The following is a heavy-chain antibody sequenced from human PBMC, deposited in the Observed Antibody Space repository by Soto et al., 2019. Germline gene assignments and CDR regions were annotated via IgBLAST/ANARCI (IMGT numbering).Heavy chain of an antibody. V-gene: IGHV5-51*01. Sequence: GESLKISCKGSGYSFTSYWIGWVRQMPGKGLEWMGIIYPGDSDTRYSPSFQGQVTISADKSISTAYLQWSSLKASDTAMYYCARQNSGADYYYYGMDVWXQGTTLTVS. J-gene: IGHJ6*02. CDR3: ARQNSGADYYYYGMDV. CDR2: IYPGDSDT. D-gene: IGHD3-10*01. CDR1: GYSFTSYW.